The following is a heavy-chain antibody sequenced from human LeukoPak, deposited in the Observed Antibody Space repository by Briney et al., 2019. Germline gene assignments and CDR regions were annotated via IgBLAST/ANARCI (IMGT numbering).Heavy chain of an antibody. CDR3: ARLHYDFWSGYPAYYYYGMDV. J-gene: IGHJ6*02. D-gene: IGHD3-3*01. CDR2: IIPILGIA. CDR1: GGTFSSYA. V-gene: IGHV1-69*04. Sequence: SVKVSCKASGGTFSSYAISWVRQAPGQGLEWMGRIIPILGIANYAQKFQGRVTITADKSTSTAYMELSSLRSEDTAVYYCARLHYDFWSGYPAYYYYGMDVWGQGTTVTVSS.